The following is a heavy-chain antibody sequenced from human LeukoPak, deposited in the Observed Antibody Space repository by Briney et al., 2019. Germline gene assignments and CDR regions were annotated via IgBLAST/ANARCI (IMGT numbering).Heavy chain of an antibody. V-gene: IGHV7-4-1*02. CDR2: INTNTGNP. Sequence: ASVKVSCKASGYTFTGYYMHWVRQAPGQGLEWMGWINTNTGNPTYAQGFTGRFVFSLDTSVSTAYLQISSLKAEDTAVYYCARDNVGYSSGWTPIVHSGWFDPWGQGTLVTVSS. D-gene: IGHD6-19*01. CDR3: ARDNVGYSSGWTPIVHSGWFDP. CDR1: GYTFTGYY. J-gene: IGHJ5*02.